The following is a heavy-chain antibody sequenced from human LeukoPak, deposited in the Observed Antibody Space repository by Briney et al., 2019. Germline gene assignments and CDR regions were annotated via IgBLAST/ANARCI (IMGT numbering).Heavy chain of an antibody. Sequence: SETLSLTCTSGGSISSYYWSWIRQPPGKGLEWIGYIYYSGSTNYNPSLESRVTISLDTSKNQFSLKLSSVTAADTAVYYCARYSSGWQDYYYYYGMDVWGQGTTVTVSS. CDR2: IYYSGST. D-gene: IGHD6-19*01. J-gene: IGHJ6*02. CDR3: ARYSSGWQDYYYYYGMDV. V-gene: IGHV4-59*08. CDR1: GGSISSYY.